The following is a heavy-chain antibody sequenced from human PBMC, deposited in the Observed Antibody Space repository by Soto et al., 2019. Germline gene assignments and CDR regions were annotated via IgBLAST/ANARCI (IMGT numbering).Heavy chain of an antibody. CDR3: AREPFNWNVRYFDY. D-gene: IGHD1-20*01. CDR1: GGSISSYY. CDR2: IYYSGST. J-gene: IGHJ4*02. Sequence: SETLSLTCTVSGGSISSYYWSWIRQPTGKGLEWIGYIYYSGSTNYNPSLKSRVTISVDTSKNQFSLKLSSVTAADTAVYYCAREPFNWNVRYFDYWGQGTLVTVSS. V-gene: IGHV4-59*01.